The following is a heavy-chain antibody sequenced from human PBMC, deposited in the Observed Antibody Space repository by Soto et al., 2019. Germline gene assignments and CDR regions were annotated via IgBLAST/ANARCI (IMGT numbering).Heavy chain of an antibody. J-gene: IGHJ5*02. CDR3: AREYCSGGSCYSIVPTFDP. Sequence: QVQLVQSGAEVKKPGSSVKVSCKASGGTFSSYAISWVRQAPGQGLEWMGGIIPIFGTANYAQKFQGRVTITADKSTSPAYMELSSLRAEATAVYYCAREYCSGGSCYSIVPTFDPWGQGTLVTVSS. CDR2: IIPIFGTA. D-gene: IGHD2-15*01. CDR1: GGTFSSYA. V-gene: IGHV1-69*06.